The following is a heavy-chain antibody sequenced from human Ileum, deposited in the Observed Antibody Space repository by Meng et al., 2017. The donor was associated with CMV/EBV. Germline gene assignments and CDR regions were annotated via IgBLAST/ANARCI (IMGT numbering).Heavy chain of an antibody. V-gene: IGHV1-2*02. Sequence: QVEGVQSGPEVKEPGASVKCSCKAPGYTFTANYMHWVRQAPGQGLEWMGWIDPNSGGTNYAQKFQGRVTMTRDTSINTAYMELSRLRYDDTAVYYCARKMGVYYFDYWGQGTLVTVSS. CDR2: IDPNSGGT. D-gene: IGHD2-8*02. CDR1: GYTFTANY. J-gene: IGHJ4*02. CDR3: ARKMGVYYFDY.